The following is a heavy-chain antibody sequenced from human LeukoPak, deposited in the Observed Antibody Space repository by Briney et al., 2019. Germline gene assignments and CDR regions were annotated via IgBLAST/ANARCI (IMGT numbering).Heavy chain of an antibody. CDR1: GGSISSYY. J-gene: IGHJ1*01. CDR3: ASPYSSSWYFQY. D-gene: IGHD6-13*01. Sequence: SETLSLTCTVSGGSISSYYWSWIRQPPGKGLEWIGSIYYSGSTYYNPSLKSRVTISVDTSKNQFSLKLSSVTAADTAVYYCASPYSSSWYFQYWGQGTLVTVSS. CDR2: IYYSGST. V-gene: IGHV4-39*07.